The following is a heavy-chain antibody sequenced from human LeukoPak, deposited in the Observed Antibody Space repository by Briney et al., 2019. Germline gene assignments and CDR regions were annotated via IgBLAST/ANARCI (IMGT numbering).Heavy chain of an antibody. D-gene: IGHD5-18*01. Sequence: ASVKVSCKASGYTFTGYYMHWVRQAPGQGLEWMGWINPNSGGTNYGQKFQGRVTMTRDTSISTAYMELSRLRSDDTAVYYCAREDRRIQLWPSLGYWGQGTLVTVSS. CDR1: GYTFTGYY. CDR3: AREDRRIQLWPSLGY. J-gene: IGHJ4*02. CDR2: INPNSGGT. V-gene: IGHV1-2*02.